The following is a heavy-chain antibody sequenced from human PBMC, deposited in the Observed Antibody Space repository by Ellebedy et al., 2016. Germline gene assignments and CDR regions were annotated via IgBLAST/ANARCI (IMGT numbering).Heavy chain of an antibody. CDR2: IYYSGRT. Sequence: SETLSLTCTVSGGSISSSSYYWGWIRQPPGTGLEWIGSIYYSGRTQYSPSFRSRVTISVDTSKNQISLKLSSVTAADTAVYYCARYKSYYDSSGAWGQGTLVTVSS. V-gene: IGHV4-39*07. CDR1: GGSISSSSYY. D-gene: IGHD3-22*01. CDR3: ARYKSYYDSSGA. J-gene: IGHJ5*02.